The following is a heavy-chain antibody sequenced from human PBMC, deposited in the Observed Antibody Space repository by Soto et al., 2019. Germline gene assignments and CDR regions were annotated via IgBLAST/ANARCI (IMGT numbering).Heavy chain of an antibody. CDR1: GGSISSGGYY. D-gene: IGHD6-13*01. CDR2: IYYSGST. J-gene: IGHJ6*02. V-gene: IGHV4-31*03. CDR3: ARDYSSSWNPYYYYGMDV. Sequence: TLSLTCTVPGGSISSGGYYWSWIRQHPGKGLEWIGYIYYSGSTYYNPSLKSRVTISVDTSKNQFSLKLSSVTAADTAVYYCARDYSSSWNPYYYYGMDVWGQGTTVTVSS.